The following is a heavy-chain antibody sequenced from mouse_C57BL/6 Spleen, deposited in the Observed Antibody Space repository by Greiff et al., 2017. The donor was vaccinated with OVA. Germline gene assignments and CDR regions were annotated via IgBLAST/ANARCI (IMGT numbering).Heavy chain of an antibody. CDR3: ARYPYYYGSSSWFAY. D-gene: IGHD1-1*01. J-gene: IGHJ3*01. CDR1: GYTFTDYY. V-gene: IGHV1-26*01. CDR2: INPNNGGT. Sequence: VQLQQSGPELVKPGASVKISCKASGYTFTDYYMNWVKQSHGKSLEWIGDINPNNGGTGYNQKFKGKATLTVDKSSSTAYMELRSLTSEDSAVYYCARYPYYYGSSSWFAYWGKGTLVTVSA.